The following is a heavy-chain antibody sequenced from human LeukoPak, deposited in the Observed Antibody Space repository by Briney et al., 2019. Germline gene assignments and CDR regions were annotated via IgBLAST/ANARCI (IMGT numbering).Heavy chain of an antibody. D-gene: IGHD3-22*01. Sequence: PSETLSLTCTVSGYSISSGYYWGWIRQPPGKGLEWIGSIYESGSTYYNPSLKSRVTISVDTSKNQFSLTLTSVTAADTAVYYCAREAYYDTSYFGPWGQGTLVTVSS. V-gene: IGHV4-38-2*02. CDR1: GYSISSGYY. CDR2: IYESGST. J-gene: IGHJ4*02. CDR3: AREAYYDTSYFGP.